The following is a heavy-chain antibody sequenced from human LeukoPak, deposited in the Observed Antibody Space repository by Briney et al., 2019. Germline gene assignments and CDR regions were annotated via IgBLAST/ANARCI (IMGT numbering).Heavy chain of an antibody. Sequence: GASVNVSCKASGYTFTGYYMHWVRQAPGQGLEWMGWINPNSGGTNYAQKFQGRVTMTRDTSISTAYMELSRLRSDDTAVYYCARESGDCSSTSCPFDYWGQGTLVTVSS. J-gene: IGHJ4*02. CDR1: GYTFTGYY. CDR3: ARESGDCSSTSCPFDY. V-gene: IGHV1-2*02. CDR2: INPNSGGT. D-gene: IGHD2-2*01.